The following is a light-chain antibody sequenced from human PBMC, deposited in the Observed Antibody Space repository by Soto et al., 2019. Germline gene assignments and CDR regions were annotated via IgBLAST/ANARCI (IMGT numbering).Light chain of an antibody. CDR2: GAS. CDR3: QQYGSSAIFT. Sequence: EIVLTQSPGTLSLSPGERATLSCRASQSVSSSYLAWYQQKPGQAPRLLIYGASSRVTGIPDRFSGSGSGTDFTLTLSRLEPEDFAVYYCQQYGSSAIFTFGPGTKVDI. V-gene: IGKV3-20*01. CDR1: QSVSSSY. J-gene: IGKJ3*01.